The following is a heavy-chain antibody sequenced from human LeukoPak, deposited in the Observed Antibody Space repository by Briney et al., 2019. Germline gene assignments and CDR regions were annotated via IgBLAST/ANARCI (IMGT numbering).Heavy chain of an antibody. Sequence: GASVKVSCKASDGTFSSYAISWVRQAPGQGLEWMGRIIPIFGTANYAQKFQGRVTITTDESTSTAYMELSSLRSEDTAVYYCARDARFYYDSSGYYFDYWGQGTLVTVSS. J-gene: IGHJ4*02. CDR1: DGTFSSYA. CDR3: ARDARFYYDSSGYYFDY. V-gene: IGHV1-69*05. CDR2: IIPIFGTA. D-gene: IGHD3-22*01.